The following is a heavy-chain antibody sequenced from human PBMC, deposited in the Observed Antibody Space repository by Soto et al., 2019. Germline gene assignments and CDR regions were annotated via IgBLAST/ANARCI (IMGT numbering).Heavy chain of an antibody. D-gene: IGHD3-9*01. J-gene: IGHJ5*02. CDR1: GGSISSGDYY. CDR2: IYYSGST. Sequence: QVQLQESGPGLVKPSQTLSLTCTVSGGSISSGDYYWSWIRQPPGKGLEWIGYIYYSGSTYYNPSHKRLVPIAVDTSNNQCSLKLSSVTAAATAVYYCARGVDSIPNGSPLGNNWFDPWGQGTLVTVSS. CDR3: ARGVDSIPNGSPLGNNWFDP. V-gene: IGHV4-30-4*01.